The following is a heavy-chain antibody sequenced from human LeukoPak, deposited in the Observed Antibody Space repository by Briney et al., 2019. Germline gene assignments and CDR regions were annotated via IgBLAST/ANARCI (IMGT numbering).Heavy chain of an antibody. V-gene: IGHV1-69*05. D-gene: IGHD5-18*01. CDR3: ATGRVSDTTLVSWFHT. J-gene: IGHJ5*02. CDR2: IILISPTA. CDR1: GGTLSTHA. Sequence: GASVKVSCRASGGTLSTHAVSWVRQAPGQGLEWMGGIILISPTANYAQKFQDRVTITMDQYTTYMELSSLRSDDTAVYYCATGRVSDTTLVSWFHTWGQGTLVTVSS.